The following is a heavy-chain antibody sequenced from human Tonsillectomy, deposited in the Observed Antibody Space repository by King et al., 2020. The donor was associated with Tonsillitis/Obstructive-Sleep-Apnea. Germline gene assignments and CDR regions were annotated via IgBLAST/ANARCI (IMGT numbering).Heavy chain of an antibody. Sequence: QLVQSGAEVKKPGESLKISCKGSGYSFTSYWIGWVRQMPGKGLEWMGIIYPCDSDTRYSPSFQGQVTISADKSISTAYLQGSSLKASDTAMYYCARLNLHPRDQGVEGVDIWGQGTMVTVSS. D-gene: IGHD3-3*01. CDR1: GYSFTSYW. CDR2: IYPCDSDT. V-gene: IGHV5-51*01. CDR3: ARLNLHPRDQGVEGVDI. J-gene: IGHJ3*02.